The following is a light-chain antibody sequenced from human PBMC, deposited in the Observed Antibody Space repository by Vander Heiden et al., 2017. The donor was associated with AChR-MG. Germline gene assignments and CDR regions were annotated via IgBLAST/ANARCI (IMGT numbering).Light chain of an antibody. J-gene: IGLJ3*02. Sequence: QSVLPPPPSASGTPEQRVTISCSGSSSNIGSNYVYWYQQLPGTAPKLLIYRNNQRPSGVPDRFSGSKSGTSASLAISGLRSEDEADYYCAAWDDSLSGWVFGGGTKLTVL. CDR3: AAWDDSLSGWV. V-gene: IGLV1-47*01. CDR2: RNN. CDR1: SSNIGSNY.